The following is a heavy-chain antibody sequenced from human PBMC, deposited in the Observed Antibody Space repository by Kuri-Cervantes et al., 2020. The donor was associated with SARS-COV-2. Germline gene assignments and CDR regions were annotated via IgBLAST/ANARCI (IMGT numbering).Heavy chain of an antibody. Sequence: SETLSLTCVVSGGSISSNNYYWAWIRQPPGKGLEWIGTIYYSGSTYYNPSLKRQVTKSIDTSKSQFSVKLTSVTAADTAVYYCAREGLESFDYWGQGTLVTVSS. CDR1: GGSISSNNYY. J-gene: IGHJ4*02. CDR2: IYYSGST. D-gene: IGHD3-3*01. CDR3: AREGLESFDY. V-gene: IGHV4-39*01.